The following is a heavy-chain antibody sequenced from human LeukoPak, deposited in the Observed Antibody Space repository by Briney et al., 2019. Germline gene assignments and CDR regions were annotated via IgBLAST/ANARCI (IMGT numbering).Heavy chain of an antibody. Sequence: GGSLRLSCAASGFTFDDYAMHWVRQAPGKGLEWVSLISWDGGSTYYADSVKGRFTISRDNSKNSLYLQMNSLRAEDTALYYCAKDRGIFTMIGEEYYFDYWGQGTLVTVSS. CDR2: ISWDGGST. J-gene: IGHJ4*02. V-gene: IGHV3-43D*03. CDR1: GFTFDDYA. CDR3: AKDRGIFTMIGEEYYFDY. D-gene: IGHD3-22*01.